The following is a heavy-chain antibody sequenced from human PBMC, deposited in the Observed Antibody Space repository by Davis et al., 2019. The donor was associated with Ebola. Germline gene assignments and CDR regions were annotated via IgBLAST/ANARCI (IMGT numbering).Heavy chain of an antibody. CDR3: ARGSDYVWGKDDF. CDR1: GGSFSGYY. Sequence: MPSETLSLTCAVYGGSFSGYYWSWIRQPPGKGLEWIGEINHSGSTNYNPSLKSRVTISVDKSKNQFSLSVTSLTAADTAVYYCARGSDYVWGKDDFWGQGTLVTVSS. J-gene: IGHJ4*02. CDR2: INHSGST. V-gene: IGHV4-34*01. D-gene: IGHD3-16*01.